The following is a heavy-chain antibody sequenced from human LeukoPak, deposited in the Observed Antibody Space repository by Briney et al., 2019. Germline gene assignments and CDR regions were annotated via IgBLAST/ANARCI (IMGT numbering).Heavy chain of an antibody. V-gene: IGHV4-59*08. CDR2: IYYSGST. Sequence: PSETLSLTCTVSGGSISSHYWSWIRQPPGKGLEWIGYIYYSGSTNYNPSLKSRVTISVDTSKNQFSLKLSSVTAADTAVYYCAGGLRYFDPLYYYYGMDVWGQGTTVTVSS. D-gene: IGHD3-9*01. CDR3: AGGLRYFDPLYYYYGMDV. J-gene: IGHJ6*02. CDR1: GGSISSHY.